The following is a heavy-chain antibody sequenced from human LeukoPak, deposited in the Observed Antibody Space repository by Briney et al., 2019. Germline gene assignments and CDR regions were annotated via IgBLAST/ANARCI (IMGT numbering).Heavy chain of an antibody. CDR1: GGSISGGSYY. CDR2: IYNSGRT. CDR3: ATTRIQWLDGYFDY. Sequence: SETLSLTCTVSGGSISGGSYYWGWIRQPPGKGLEWIGSIYNSGRTYYNPSLKSRVTISVDTSKNQFSLKLSSVTAADTAVYYCATTRIQWLDGYFDYWGQGSLVTVSS. D-gene: IGHD5-12*01. J-gene: IGHJ4*02. V-gene: IGHV4-39*01.